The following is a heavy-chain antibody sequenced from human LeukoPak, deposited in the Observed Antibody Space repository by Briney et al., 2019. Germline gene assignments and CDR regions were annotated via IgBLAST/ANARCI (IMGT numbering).Heavy chain of an antibody. CDR3: AIGPYSSGWYPDDY. J-gene: IGHJ4*02. Sequence: GGSLRLSCAASGFTFSSYAMSWVRQAPGKGLEWVSAISGSGGSTYYADSVKGRFTISSDNSKNTLYLQMNSLRAEDTAVYYCAIGPYSSGWYPDDYWGQGTLVTVSS. CDR1: GFTFSSYA. CDR2: ISGSGGST. V-gene: IGHV3-23*01. D-gene: IGHD6-19*01.